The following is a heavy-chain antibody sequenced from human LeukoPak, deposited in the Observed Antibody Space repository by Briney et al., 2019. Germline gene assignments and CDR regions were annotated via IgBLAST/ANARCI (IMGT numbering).Heavy chain of an antibody. Sequence: PGGSLRLSCAASGFTFSSCAMNWVRQAPGKGLEWVGRIRDKAHSYTTEYAASVKGRFTVSRDESKNSLYLQMNSLKTEDMAVYYCARGTFGTERHSVIDSWGQGTLVTVSS. CDR2: IRDKAHSYTT. J-gene: IGHJ4*02. D-gene: IGHD3/OR15-3a*01. V-gene: IGHV3-72*01. CDR1: GFTFSSCA. CDR3: ARGTFGTERHSVIDS.